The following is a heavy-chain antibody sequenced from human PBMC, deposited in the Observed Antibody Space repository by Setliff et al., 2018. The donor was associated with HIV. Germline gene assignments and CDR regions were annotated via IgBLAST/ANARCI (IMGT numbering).Heavy chain of an antibody. J-gene: IGHJ5*02. D-gene: IGHD3-3*01. V-gene: IGHV1-3*01. CDR1: GYSFTSHT. Sequence: ASVMVSCKASGYSFTSHTIHWVRQAPGQRLEWMGWINAGNGNTKYSQKFRGRVTMTRNTSISTAYMELSSLRSEDTAVYYCAKWYYTFWSGHRARNNWFDPWGQGTLVTVSS. CDR2: INAGNGNT. CDR3: AKWYYTFWSGHRARNNWFDP.